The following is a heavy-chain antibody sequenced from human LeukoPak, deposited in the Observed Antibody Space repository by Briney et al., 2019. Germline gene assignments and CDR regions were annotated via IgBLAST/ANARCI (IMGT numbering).Heavy chain of an antibody. J-gene: IGHJ4*02. V-gene: IGHV3-13*01. CDR3: ARAQGYYYGSGSYYPYYFDY. CDR2: IGTAGDT. CDR1: GFTFSSYA. D-gene: IGHD3-10*01. Sequence: GGSLRLSCAASGFTFSSYAMSWVRQAPGKGLEWVSAIGTAGDTYYPGSVKGRFTISRENAKNSLYLQMNSLRAGDTAVYYCARAQGYYYGSGSYYPYYFDYWGQGTLVTVSS.